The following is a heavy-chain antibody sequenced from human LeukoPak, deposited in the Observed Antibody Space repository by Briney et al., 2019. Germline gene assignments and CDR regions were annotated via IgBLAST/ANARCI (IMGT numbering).Heavy chain of an antibody. Sequence: SETLSLTCTVSGGSISSSSYYWGWIRQPPGKGLEWIGSIYYSGSTYYNPSLKSRVTISVDTSKNQFSLKLSSVTAADTAVYYCTRHGFVEMANWGQGTLVTVSS. CDR3: TRHGFVEMAN. CDR1: GGSISSSSYY. CDR2: IYYSGST. J-gene: IGHJ4*02. D-gene: IGHD5-24*01. V-gene: IGHV4-39*01.